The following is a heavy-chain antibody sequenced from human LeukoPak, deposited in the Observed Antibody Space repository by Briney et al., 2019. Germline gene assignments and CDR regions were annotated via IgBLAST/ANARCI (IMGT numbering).Heavy chain of an antibody. J-gene: IGHJ4*02. Sequence: SETLSLTCTVSGASVSSGSYYWSWIRQPPGRGLEWSVYMYDTGSTNYIPSLKSRVTISVDTSTNHTSLKLYSVTAADTAVYYCARASTYYYDSSGGYYSYDYWGQGTLVTVSS. CDR3: ARASTYYYDSSGGYYSYDY. D-gene: IGHD3-22*01. CDR1: GASVSSGSYY. V-gene: IGHV4-61*03. CDR2: MYDTGST.